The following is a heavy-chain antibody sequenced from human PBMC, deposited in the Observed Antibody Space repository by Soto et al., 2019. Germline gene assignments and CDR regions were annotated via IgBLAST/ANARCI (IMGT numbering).Heavy chain of an antibody. J-gene: IGHJ4*02. CDR2: ISGSGVST. Sequence: EVQLLESGGGLVQPGGSLRLSCAASGFTFSSYAMSWVRQAPGKGLEWVAAISGSGVSTYYADSVKGRSTTTRDNSKNSQYLQINSPTADDAAEYYCAADVYGDYPFPYDYWGQGTPVTVSS. CDR3: AADVYGDYPFPYDY. CDR1: GFTFSSYA. D-gene: IGHD4-17*01. V-gene: IGHV3-23*01.